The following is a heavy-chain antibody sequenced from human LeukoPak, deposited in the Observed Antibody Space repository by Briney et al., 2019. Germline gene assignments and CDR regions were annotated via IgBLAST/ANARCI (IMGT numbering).Heavy chain of an antibody. D-gene: IGHD2-15*01. CDR3: ARVVGYYFDY. CDR1: GFTFSSYA. Sequence: GGSLRLSCAASGFTFSSYAMHWVRQAPGKGLEWVAVISYDGSNKYYADSVKGRFTISRDNSKNTLYLRMNSLRAEDTAVYYCARVVGYYFDYWGQGTLVTVSS. V-gene: IGHV3-30-3*01. CDR2: ISYDGSNK. J-gene: IGHJ4*02.